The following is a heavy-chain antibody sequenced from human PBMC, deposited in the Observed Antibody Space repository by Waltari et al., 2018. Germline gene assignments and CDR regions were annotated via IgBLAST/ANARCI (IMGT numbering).Heavy chain of an antibody. CDR1: GYTFTDYY. CDR2: VDPADSET. D-gene: IGHD4-4*01. Sequence: EVQLVQSGAEVKKPGATVKISCKASGYTFTDYYIHWVQQAPGKGLEWMGRVDPADSETIDAEKFQGRVTITADTSTDTAYMELSSLRSEDTAVYYCATVLTTVPTYWFDPWGQGTLVTVSS. V-gene: IGHV1-69-2*01. J-gene: IGHJ5*02. CDR3: ATVLTTVPTYWFDP.